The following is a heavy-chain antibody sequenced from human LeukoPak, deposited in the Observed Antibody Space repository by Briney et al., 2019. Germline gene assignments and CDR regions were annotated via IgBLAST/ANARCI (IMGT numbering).Heavy chain of an antibody. CDR3: ARHNYGSVSHYY. Sequence: SETLSLTCTVSGDSISTSSYYWGWIRQPPGKGLEWIGSVYYSGSSYYNPSLKSRVTMSVDTSKNQFSLMLSSVSAADTAVYYCARHNYGSVSHYYWGQGTLVTVSS. CDR2: VYYSGSS. J-gene: IGHJ4*02. D-gene: IGHD3-10*01. CDR1: GDSISTSSYY. V-gene: IGHV4-39*01.